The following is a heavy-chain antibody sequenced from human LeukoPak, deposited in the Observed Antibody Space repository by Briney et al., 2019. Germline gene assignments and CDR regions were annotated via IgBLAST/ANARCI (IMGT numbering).Heavy chain of an antibody. J-gene: IGHJ4*02. CDR3: AKDPRSYIVTTMLFQY. V-gene: IGHV3-23*01. D-gene: IGHD5-12*01. CDR2: ISGNGGST. CDR1: GFTFSSYA. Sequence: WGSLRLSCAASGFTFSSYAMSWVRQAPGKGLEWVSAISGNGGSTYYADSVKGRFTISRDNSKNTLYLQINSLRAEDTAVYYCAKDPRSYIVTTMLFQYWGQGTLVTVSS.